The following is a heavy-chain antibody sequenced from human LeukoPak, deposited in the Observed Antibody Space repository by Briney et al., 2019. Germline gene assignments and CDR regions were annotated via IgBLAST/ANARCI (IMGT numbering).Heavy chain of an antibody. V-gene: IGHV1-18*01. D-gene: IGHD6-6*01. CDR1: GGTFSSYA. J-gene: IGHJ4*02. Sequence: ASVKVSCKASGGTFSSYAISWVRQAPGQGLEWMGWISAYNGNTNYAQKLQGRVTMTTDTSTSTAYMELRSLRSDDTAVYYCARDQELYSSSSCFDYWGQGTLVTVSS. CDR3: ARDQELYSSSSCFDY. CDR2: ISAYNGNT.